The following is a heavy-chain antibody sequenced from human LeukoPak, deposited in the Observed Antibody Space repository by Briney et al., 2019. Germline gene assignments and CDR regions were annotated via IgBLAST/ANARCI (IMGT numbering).Heavy chain of an antibody. D-gene: IGHD6-13*01. CDR2: ISYDGSNK. Sequence: GGSLRLSCAASGFTFSSYAMHWVRQAPGKGLEWVAVISYDGSNKYYADSVKGQFTISRDNSKNTLYLQMNSLRAEDTAVYYCARDRALAAAGPFDYWGQGTLVTVSS. V-gene: IGHV3-30-3*01. CDR3: ARDRALAAAGPFDY. J-gene: IGHJ4*02. CDR1: GFTFSSYA.